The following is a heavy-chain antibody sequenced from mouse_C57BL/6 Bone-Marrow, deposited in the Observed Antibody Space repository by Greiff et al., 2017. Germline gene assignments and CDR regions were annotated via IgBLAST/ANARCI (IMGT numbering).Heavy chain of an antibody. V-gene: IGHV1-50*01. CDR3: AREEIYYDYCSWYFDV. J-gene: IGHJ1*03. CDR1: GYTFTSYW. CDR2: IDHSDSYT. D-gene: IGHD2-4*01. Sequence: QVQLQQSGAELVKPGASVKLSCKASGYTFTSYWMQWVKQRPGQGLEWIGEIDHSDSYTNYNQKFKGKATLTVDTSSSTAYMQLSSQTSEDSAVYYCAREEIYYDYCSWYFDVWGTGTTVTVSS.